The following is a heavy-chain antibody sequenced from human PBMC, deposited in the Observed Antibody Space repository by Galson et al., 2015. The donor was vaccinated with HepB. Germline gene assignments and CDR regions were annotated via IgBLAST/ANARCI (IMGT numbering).Heavy chain of an antibody. V-gene: IGHV3-7*01. CDR2: INQDGSEK. Sequence: SLRLSCAASGFTFSSYRMNWVRQAPGKGLEWVANINQDGSEKYYVDSVKGRFTISRDNAKNSLYLQMNSLRAEDTAVYYCARDRPPGIAAAGSFQYWGQGTLVTVSS. CDR1: GFTFSSYR. CDR3: ARDRPPGIAAAGSFQY. D-gene: IGHD6-13*01. J-gene: IGHJ1*01.